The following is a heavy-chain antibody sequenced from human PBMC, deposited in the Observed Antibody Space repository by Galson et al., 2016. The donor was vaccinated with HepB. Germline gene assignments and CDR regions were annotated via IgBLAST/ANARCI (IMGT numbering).Heavy chain of an antibody. V-gene: IGHV1-69*13. Sequence: SVKVSCKASGGTFSNYAVSWVRQAPGQGLEWMGRLIPIFDTANYAQKFQGRVTITADESTSTAYMELSSLRSEDTAVYYCAISLHSGYWGRDYFDYWGQGTLVTASS. D-gene: IGHD3-22*01. CDR1: GGTFSNYA. CDR2: LIPIFDTA. CDR3: AISLHSGYWGRDYFDY. J-gene: IGHJ4*02.